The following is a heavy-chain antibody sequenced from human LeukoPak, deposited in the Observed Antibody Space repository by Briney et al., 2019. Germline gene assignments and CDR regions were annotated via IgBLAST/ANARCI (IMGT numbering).Heavy chain of an antibody. CDR2: IIPIFGTA. Sequence: GASVKVSCKASGYTFTGYYMHWVRQAPGQGLEWIGGIIPIFGTANYAQKFQGRVTITADESTSTAYMELSSLRSEDTAVYYCARVLDYYDSSGYLYYFDYWGQGTLVTVSS. J-gene: IGHJ4*02. CDR3: ARVLDYYDSSGYLYYFDY. D-gene: IGHD3-22*01. CDR1: GYTFTGYY. V-gene: IGHV1-69*13.